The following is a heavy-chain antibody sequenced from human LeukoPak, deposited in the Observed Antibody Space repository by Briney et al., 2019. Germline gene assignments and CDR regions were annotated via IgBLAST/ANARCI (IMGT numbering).Heavy chain of an antibody. CDR1: GYSISSGYY. CDR3: AVDGYYFDY. D-gene: IGHD3-9*01. Sequence: SETLSLTCTVSGYSISSGYYWGWIRQPPGKGLEWIGSIYHSGSTYYNPSLKSRVTISVDTSKNQFSLKLSSVTAADTAVYYCAVDGYYFDYWGQGTLVTVSS. CDR2: IYHSGST. V-gene: IGHV4-38-2*02. J-gene: IGHJ4*02.